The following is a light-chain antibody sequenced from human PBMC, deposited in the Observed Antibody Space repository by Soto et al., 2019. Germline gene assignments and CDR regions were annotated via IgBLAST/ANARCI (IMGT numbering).Light chain of an antibody. CDR3: SSYAGSNNVV. CDR1: SSDVGGYNY. CDR2: EVS. V-gene: IGLV2-8*01. Sequence: QSVLTQPPSASGSPGQSVTISCTGTSSDVGGYNYVSWYQQHPGKAPKLMIYEVSKRPSGVPDRFSSSKSGNTASLTVSGLQAEDEADYYCSSYAGSNNVVFGGGTKGTVL. J-gene: IGLJ2*01.